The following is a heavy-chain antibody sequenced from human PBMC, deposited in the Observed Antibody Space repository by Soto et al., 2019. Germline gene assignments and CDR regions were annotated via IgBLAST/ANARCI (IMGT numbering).Heavy chain of an antibody. V-gene: IGHV4-34*01. Sequence: SETQSLTCAVYGGYFSGYYWSWIRQPPGKGLEWIGEINHGGSTDYNPSLKSRVTISVDTSKNQFSLKLSSVTAADTAVYYCARGRIVVVPAAKYNWFDPWGQGTLVTVSS. CDR1: GGYFSGYY. J-gene: IGHJ5*02. D-gene: IGHD2-2*01. CDR2: INHGGST. CDR3: ARGRIVVVPAAKYNWFDP.